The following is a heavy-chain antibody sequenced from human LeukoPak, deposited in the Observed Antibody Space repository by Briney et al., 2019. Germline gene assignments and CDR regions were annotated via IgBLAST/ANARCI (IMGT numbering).Heavy chain of an antibody. D-gene: IGHD3-10*01. CDR2: IIPIFGTA. V-gene: IGHV1-69*05. Sequence: SVKVSCKASGGTFSSYAISWLRQAPGQGLEWMGRIIPIFGTANYAQKFQGRVTITTDESTSTAYMELSSLRSEDTAVYYCAREYGSGSYYNVGGNYFDYWGQGTLVTVSS. CDR1: GGTFSSYA. J-gene: IGHJ4*02. CDR3: AREYGSGSYYNVGGNYFDY.